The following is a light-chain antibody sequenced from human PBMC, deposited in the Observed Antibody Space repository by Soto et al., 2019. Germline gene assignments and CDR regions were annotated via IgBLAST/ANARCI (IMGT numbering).Light chain of an antibody. CDR3: QQYGSSPL. J-gene: IGKJ3*01. CDR2: GAS. V-gene: IGKV3-20*01. Sequence: EIVLTQSPGTLSLSPGERATLSCRASQSVSSSYLAWYQQKPGQAPRLLIYGASNRATGIPDRFSGSGSGTDFTLTIRRLEPEDFAVYYCQQYGSSPLFGPGTKVDIK. CDR1: QSVSSSY.